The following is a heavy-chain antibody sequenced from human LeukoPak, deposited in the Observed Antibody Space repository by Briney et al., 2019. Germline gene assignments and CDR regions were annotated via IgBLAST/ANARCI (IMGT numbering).Heavy chain of an antibody. J-gene: IGHJ6*02. CDR1: GYTFTGYY. D-gene: IGHD6-13*01. V-gene: IGHV1-2*02. Sequence: ASVKVSCKASGYTFTGYYMHWVRQAPGQGLEWMGWINPNSGGTNYAQKFQGRVTMTRNTSISTAYMELSSLRSEDTAVYYCARFPASSRFYYYYYGMDVWGQGTTVTVSS. CDR2: INPNSGGT. CDR3: ARFPASSRFYYYYYGMDV.